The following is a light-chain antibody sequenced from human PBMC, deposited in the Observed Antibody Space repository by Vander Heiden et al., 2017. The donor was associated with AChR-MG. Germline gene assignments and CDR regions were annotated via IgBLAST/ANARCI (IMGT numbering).Light chain of an antibody. V-gene: IGLV1-47*02. CDR2: CNN. CDR1: SANIGSNY. J-gene: IGLJ3*02. Sequence: QSVLTQPPSASGPLGQRVTISCSGSSANIGSNYVYWYQQLPGTAPKLLIYCNNQRPSGVPDRFSGSKSGTSASLAITGLRSEDEADYYCAAWDDSLSGSVFGGGTKLTVL. CDR3: AAWDDSLSGSV.